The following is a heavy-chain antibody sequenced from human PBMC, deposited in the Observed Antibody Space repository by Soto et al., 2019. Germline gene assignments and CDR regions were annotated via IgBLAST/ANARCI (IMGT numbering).Heavy chain of an antibody. CDR2: IIPIFGTA. Sequence: QVQLVRSGAEVKKPGSSVKVSCKASGGTFSSYAISWVRQAPGQGLEWMGGIIPIFGTANYAQKFQGRVTITADESTSTAYMELSSLRSEDTAVYYCARERYCSSTSCYTFGAFDIWGQGTMVTVSS. CDR3: ARERYCSSTSCYTFGAFDI. CDR1: GGTFSSYA. J-gene: IGHJ3*02. V-gene: IGHV1-69*01. D-gene: IGHD2-2*02.